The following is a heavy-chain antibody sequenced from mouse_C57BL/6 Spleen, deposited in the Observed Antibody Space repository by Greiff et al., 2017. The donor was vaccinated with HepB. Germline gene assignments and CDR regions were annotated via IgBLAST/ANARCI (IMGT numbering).Heavy chain of an antibody. CDR2: IDPETGGT. CDR3: TREDYYGSSHWYFDV. J-gene: IGHJ1*03. CDR1: GYTFTDYE. Sequence: VKLQESGAELVRPGASVTLSCKASGYTFTDYEMHWVKQTPVHGLEWIGAIDPETGGTAYNQKFKGKARLTADKSSSTAYMELRSLTSEDSAVYYCTREDYYGSSHWYFDVWGTGTTVTVSS. D-gene: IGHD1-1*01. V-gene: IGHV1-15*01.